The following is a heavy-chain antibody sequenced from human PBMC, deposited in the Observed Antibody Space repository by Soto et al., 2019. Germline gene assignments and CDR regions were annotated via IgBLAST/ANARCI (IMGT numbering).Heavy chain of an antibody. V-gene: IGHV4-59*01. CDR3: ARLVSWSGANWIDP. Sequence: SETLSLTCTVSGGSISSYYWSWIRQPPGKGLEWIGYIYYSGSTNYNPSLKSRVTISVDTSKNQFSLKLSSVTAADTAVYYCARLVSWSGANWIDPRGQGTLVTVSS. J-gene: IGHJ5*02. CDR1: GGSISSYY. D-gene: IGHD3-3*01. CDR2: IYYSGST.